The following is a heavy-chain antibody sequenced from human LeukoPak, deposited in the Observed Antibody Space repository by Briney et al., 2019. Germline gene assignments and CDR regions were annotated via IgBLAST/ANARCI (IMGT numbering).Heavy chain of an antibody. D-gene: IGHD3-3*01. J-gene: IGHJ2*01. CDR1: GGSISSSSYY. CDR3: ARLMGYYDFWSGYRSRRYFDL. V-gene: IGHV4-39*07. Sequence: SETLSLTCTVSGGSISSSSYYWGWIRQPPGKGLEWIGSIYYSGSTYYNPSLKSRVTISVDTSKNQFSLKLSSVTAADTAVYYCARLMGYYDFWSGYRSRRYFDLWGRGTLVTVSS. CDR2: IYYSGST.